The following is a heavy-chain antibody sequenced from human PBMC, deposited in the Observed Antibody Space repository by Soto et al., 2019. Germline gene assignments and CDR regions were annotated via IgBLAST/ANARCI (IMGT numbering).Heavy chain of an antibody. V-gene: IGHV3-33*08. Sequence: SRPRFSVDPPDCRLTVFPISGVPTAPGKGLEGAAVIWYDGINKYYADSGKGRFTISRDNSKNTLYLQMKSLKVEDMAVYYCARDGYSSGGYRGHYYDYWMDVWGQGTTVTVS. J-gene: IGHJ6*02. CDR1: DCRLTVFP. D-gene: IGHD6-19*01. CDR3: ARDGYSSGGYRGHYYDYWMDV. CDR2: IWYDGINK.